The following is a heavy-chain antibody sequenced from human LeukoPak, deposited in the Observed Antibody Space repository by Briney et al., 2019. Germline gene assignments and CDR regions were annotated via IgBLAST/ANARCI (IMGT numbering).Heavy chain of an antibody. CDR3: ANNLGYSSVC. D-gene: IGHD6-19*01. CDR1: GFTFSSYA. V-gene: IGHV3-23*01. CDR2: ISGSGDST. Sequence: PGGSLRLSCAASGFTFSSYAMSWVRQAPGKGLEWVSAISGSGDSTNYADSVKGRFTIFRDNSKNMLYLQMNSLKAEDTAVYYCANNLGYSSVCWGQGTLVTVSS. J-gene: IGHJ4*02.